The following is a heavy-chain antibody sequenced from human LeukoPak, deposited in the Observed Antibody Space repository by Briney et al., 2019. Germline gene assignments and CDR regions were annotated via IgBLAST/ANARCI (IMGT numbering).Heavy chain of an antibody. J-gene: IGHJ3*02. CDR2: INSDGSST. CDR3: SGAGGDAFDI. CDR1: GFTFSSYW. V-gene: IGHV3-74*01. Sequence: PGGSLRLSCAASGFTFSSYWMRWVRQAPGKGLVWVSRINSDGSSTSYADSVKGRFTISRDNAKNTLYLQMNSLRAEDTAVYYCSGAGGDAFDIWGQGTMVTVSS. D-gene: IGHD2-8*02.